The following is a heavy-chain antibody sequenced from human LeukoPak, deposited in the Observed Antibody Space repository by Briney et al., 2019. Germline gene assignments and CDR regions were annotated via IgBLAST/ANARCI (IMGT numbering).Heavy chain of an antibody. CDR2: IYTSGST. J-gene: IGHJ3*02. Sequence: XGSXXSYYWSWIRQPAGKGLEWIGRIYTSGSTNYNPSLKSRVTMSVDTSKNQFSLKLSSVTAADTAVYYCAXGNSXXRPXSSGWGGAFXIWGQGTMVTVSS. D-gene: IGHD6-19*01. CDR1: XGSXXSYY. V-gene: IGHV4-4*07. CDR3: AXGNSXXRPXSSGWGGAFXI.